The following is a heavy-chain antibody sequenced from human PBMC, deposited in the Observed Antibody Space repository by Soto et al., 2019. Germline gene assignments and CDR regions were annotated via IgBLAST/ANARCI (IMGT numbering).Heavy chain of an antibody. CDR3: ASLNWTDSGGLFDY. CDR2: IYYSGST. V-gene: IGHV4-31*03. J-gene: IGHJ4*01. Sequence: SETMSLTCTVSGGSISSGGYYWSWIRQHPGKGLEWIGYIYYSGSTYFNPSLKSRLTISVDASKNQFSLRLSSVTAADTAVYYCASLNWTDSGGLFDYWGQGTLVTVSS. CDR1: GGSISSGGYY. D-gene: IGHD1-1*01.